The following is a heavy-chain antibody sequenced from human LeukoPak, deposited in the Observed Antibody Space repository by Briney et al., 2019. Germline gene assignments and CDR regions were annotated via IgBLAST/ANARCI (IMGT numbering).Heavy chain of an antibody. J-gene: IGHJ4*02. D-gene: IGHD5-24*01. V-gene: IGHV1-8*03. CDR2: MNPNSGNT. CDR1: GYTFTSYD. CDR3: ARGRRWLHKLTDY. Sequence: SVKVSCKASGYTFTSYDINWVRQATGQGLEWMGWMNPNSGNTGYAQKFQGRVTITRNTSISTAYMELSSLRSEDTAVYYCARGRRWLHKLTDYWGQGTLVTVSS.